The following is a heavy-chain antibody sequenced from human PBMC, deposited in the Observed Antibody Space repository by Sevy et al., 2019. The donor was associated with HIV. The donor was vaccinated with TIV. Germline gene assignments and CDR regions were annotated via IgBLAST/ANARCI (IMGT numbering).Heavy chain of an antibody. V-gene: IGHV3-23*01. Sequence: GGSLRLSCAASGFSFRSYAMSWVRQAPGKGLELVSGISGSDGSTCYADSVKGRFSISRDNSKNTLYLQMHSLRAEDXXXXXXXXXXXXXQYYFDXXXQGALVTVS. CDR1: GFSFRSYA. CDR2: ISGSDGST. CDR3: XXXXXXXQYYFDX. J-gene: IGHJ4*02.